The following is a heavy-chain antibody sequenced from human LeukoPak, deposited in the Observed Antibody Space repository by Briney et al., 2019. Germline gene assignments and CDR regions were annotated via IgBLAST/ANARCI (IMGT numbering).Heavy chain of an antibody. V-gene: IGHV3-30*02. Sequence: GGSLRLSCAASGFTFSSYGMHWVRQAPGKGLEWVAFIRYDGSNKYYADSVKGRFTISRDNSKTTLYLQMNSLRAEDTAIYYCASRPGVDFDYWGQGTLVTVSS. CDR3: ASRPGVDFDY. D-gene: IGHD1-14*01. J-gene: IGHJ4*02. CDR1: GFTFSSYG. CDR2: IRYDGSNK.